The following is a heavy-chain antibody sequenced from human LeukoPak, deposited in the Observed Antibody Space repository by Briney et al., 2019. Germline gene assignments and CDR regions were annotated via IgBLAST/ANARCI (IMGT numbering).Heavy chain of an antibody. Sequence: PGGSLRLSCAASGFTFSDSHMTWSRQAPGKGLEWVSYISNTGSSISYADSVKGRFTISRDNAKNSLYLQMNSLRAEDTALYYCARDQTYYYDSSGYYSLPHFDYWGQGTLVTVSS. J-gene: IGHJ4*02. D-gene: IGHD3-22*01. CDR2: ISNTGSSI. CDR3: ARDQTYYYDSSGYYSLPHFDY. CDR1: GFTFSDSH. V-gene: IGHV3-11*01.